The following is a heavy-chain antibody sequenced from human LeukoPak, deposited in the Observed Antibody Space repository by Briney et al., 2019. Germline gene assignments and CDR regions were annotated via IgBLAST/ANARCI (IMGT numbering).Heavy chain of an antibody. J-gene: IGHJ5*02. CDR2: ISSSSSFI. CDR3: ARFDCSSTSCYTGWFDP. V-gene: IGHV3-21*01. Sequence: GGSLRLSCAASGFTFSSYTINWVRQAPGKGLEWVSSISSSSSFIYYADSVKGRFTISRDNAKNSLYLQMDSLRAEDTAVYYCARFDCSSTSCYTGWFDPWGQGTLVTVSS. CDR1: GFTFSSYT. D-gene: IGHD2-2*02.